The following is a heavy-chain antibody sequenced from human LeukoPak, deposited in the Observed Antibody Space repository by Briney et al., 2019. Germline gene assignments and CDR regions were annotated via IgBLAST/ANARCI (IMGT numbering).Heavy chain of an antibody. J-gene: IGHJ4*02. CDR3: AKTYDSSGYYWRGFIAFDY. Sequence: PGGSLRLSCAASGFTFSSYAMSWVRQAPGKGLEWVSAISGSGGSTYYADSVKGRFTISRDNSKNTLYLQMNSLRAEDTAVYYCAKTYDSSGYYWRGFIAFDYWGQGTLVTVSS. V-gene: IGHV3-23*01. D-gene: IGHD3-22*01. CDR2: ISGSGGST. CDR1: GFTFSSYA.